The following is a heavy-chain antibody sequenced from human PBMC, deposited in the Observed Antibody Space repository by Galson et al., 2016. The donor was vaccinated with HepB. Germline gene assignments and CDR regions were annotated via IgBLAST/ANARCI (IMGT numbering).Heavy chain of an antibody. Sequence: SVKVSCKASGYSFTNFHINWIRQGPGQGLEWMGWVNPKNGNTALAQRFQGRLTMTTDTPTATASMELSGLTSDDTAIYYCARGLRQWLAQLDYRGQGSLVTVSS. V-gene: IGHV1-8*02. CDR3: ARGLRQWLAQLDY. CDR1: GYSFTNFH. CDR2: VNPKNGNT. J-gene: IGHJ4*02. D-gene: IGHD6-19*01.